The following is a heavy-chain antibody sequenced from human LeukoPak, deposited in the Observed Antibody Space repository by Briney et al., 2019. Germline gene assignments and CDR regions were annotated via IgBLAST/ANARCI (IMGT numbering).Heavy chain of an antibody. CDR3: ATPPLVTWFDP. V-gene: IGHV3-21*01. J-gene: IGHJ5*02. D-gene: IGHD4-23*01. CDR2: ISSGSHYI. CDR1: GFTFSSYT. Sequence: GGSLRLSCVASGFTFSSYTMNWVRQAPGRGLEWVSSISSGSHYIDYADSVRGRFTISRDNAENSLHLHMSSLRAEDTAVYYCATPPLVTWFDPWGQETLVTVSS.